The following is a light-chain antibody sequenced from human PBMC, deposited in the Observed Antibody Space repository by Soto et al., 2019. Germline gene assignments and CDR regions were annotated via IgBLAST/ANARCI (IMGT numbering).Light chain of an antibody. V-gene: IGKV3-11*01. CDR1: QSISSS. CDR3: QQRRDWPLT. J-gene: IGKJ4*01. Sequence: EIVLTQSPATLSLSPGERATLSCRASQSISSSLGWYQQKPGQLPRLLIYEASNRATGIPARFSGSGSGTDFTLTTSSLEPADFAVYYCQQRRDWPLTFGGGTKVEIK. CDR2: EAS.